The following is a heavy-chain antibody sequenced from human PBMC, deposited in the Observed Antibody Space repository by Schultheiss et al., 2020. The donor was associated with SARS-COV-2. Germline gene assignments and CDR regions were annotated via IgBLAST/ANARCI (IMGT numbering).Heavy chain of an antibody. CDR3: ARVGLGFGDPRHFDY. V-gene: IGHV1-18*01. J-gene: IGHJ4*02. D-gene: IGHD3-10*01. CDR2: ISAYNGNT. CDR1: GYIFTHYG. Sequence: ASVKVSCKTSGYIFTHYGISWMRQAPGQGLEWLGWISAYNGNTNYAQKLQGRVTMTTDTSTSTAYMELRSLRSDDTAVYYCARVGLGFGDPRHFDYWGQGTLVTVSS.